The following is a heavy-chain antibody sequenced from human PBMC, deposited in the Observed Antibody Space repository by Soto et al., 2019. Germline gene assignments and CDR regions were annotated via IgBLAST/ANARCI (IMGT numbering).Heavy chain of an antibody. CDR1: DFTFSSYA. J-gene: IGHJ4*02. CDR3: AKDQDSIGYYRHYFDY. CDR2: ISAGGDNT. D-gene: IGHD3-22*01. V-gene: IGHV3-23*01. Sequence: GGSLRLSCGASDFTFSSYAMSWVRQAPGKGLQWVSAISAGGDNTYYADSVKGRFTISRDNSKNTLYLQMNSLRAEDTAVYYCAKDQDSIGYYRHYFDYWGQGTLVTVSS.